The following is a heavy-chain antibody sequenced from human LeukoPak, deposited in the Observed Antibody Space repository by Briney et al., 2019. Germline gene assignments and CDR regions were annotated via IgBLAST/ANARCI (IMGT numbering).Heavy chain of an antibody. J-gene: IGHJ4*02. D-gene: IGHD3-10*01. CDR2: ISSSGSTI. CDR1: GFTFSDYY. V-gene: IGHV3-11*01. CDR3: AARTGGSGSYYTGFH. Sequence: GGSLRLSCAASGFTFSDYYMSWIRQAPGKGLEWVSYISSSGSTIYYADSVKGRFTISRDNAKNSLYLQMNSLRAGDTAVYYCAARTGGSGSYYTGFHWGQGTLVTVSS.